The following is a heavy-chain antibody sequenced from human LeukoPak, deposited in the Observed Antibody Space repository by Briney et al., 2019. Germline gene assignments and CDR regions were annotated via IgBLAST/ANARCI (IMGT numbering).Heavy chain of an antibody. J-gene: IGHJ4*02. D-gene: IGHD5-18*01. CDR2: IYSGGST. Sequence: PGGSLRLSCAASGFTVSSNYMSWVRQAPGKGLEWVSVIYSGGSTYYADSVKGRFTISRDNSKNTLYLQMNSLRAEDTAVYYCARDSVSSYGYLFDYWGREPWSPSPQ. V-gene: IGHV3-66*02. CDR1: GFTVSSNY. CDR3: ARDSVSSYGYLFDY.